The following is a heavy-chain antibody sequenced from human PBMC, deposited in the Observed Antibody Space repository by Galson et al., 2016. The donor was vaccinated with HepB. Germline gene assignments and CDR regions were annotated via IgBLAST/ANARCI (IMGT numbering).Heavy chain of an antibody. CDR1: GFTFNTYA. CDR2: ISGTGDTT. Sequence: SLRLSCAASGFTFNTYAISWVRQAPGKGLEWVSSISGTGDTTYNAASVKGRFTTSRDNPKHTVSLQMNSLRVEDTAVYYCAKGGYYGSGVPWGFDYWGQGTLVTVSS. CDR3: AKGGYYGSGVPWGFDY. V-gene: IGHV3-23*01. D-gene: IGHD3-10*01. J-gene: IGHJ4*02.